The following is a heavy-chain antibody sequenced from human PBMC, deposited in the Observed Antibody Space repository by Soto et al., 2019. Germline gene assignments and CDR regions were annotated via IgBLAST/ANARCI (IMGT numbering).Heavy chain of an antibody. CDR3: AKGGGGGWYDD. CDR1: GFTISSCS. CDR2: ISGSGTNT. V-gene: IGHV3-23*01. J-gene: IGHJ4*02. D-gene: IGHD6-19*01. Sequence: PGGSQILSCAASGFTISSCSMPWVRLAPGKGLEWVSSISGSGTNTYYSDSVRGRFTISRDNSKNTLYLQMNSLRGDDTAVYYCAKGGGGGWYDDWAQGTLVTVSS.